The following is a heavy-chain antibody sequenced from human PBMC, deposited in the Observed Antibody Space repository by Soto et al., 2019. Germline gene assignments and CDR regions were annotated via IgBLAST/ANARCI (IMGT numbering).Heavy chain of an antibody. CDR2: IIPIFVTA. CDR1: VGTFSSYA. D-gene: IGHD6-19*01. V-gene: IGHV1-69*12. Sequence: QVQLVQSGAEVKKPGSSVKVSCKASVGTFSSYAISWVRQAPGQGLEWMGGIIPIFVTANYAQKFQGRVKITADESTSTAYMELSSLRSEDTAVYYCARDLRSGWQEYYYYGMDVWGQGTTVTVSS. J-gene: IGHJ6*02. CDR3: ARDLRSGWQEYYYYGMDV.